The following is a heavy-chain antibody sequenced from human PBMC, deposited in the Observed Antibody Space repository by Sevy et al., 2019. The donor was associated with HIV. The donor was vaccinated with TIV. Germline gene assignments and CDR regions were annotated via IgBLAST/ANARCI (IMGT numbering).Heavy chain of an antibody. Sequence: ASVKVSCKAYGFTFTSSAVQWVRQARGQRLEWIGWIVVGSGNTNYAQKFQERVTITRDMSTSTAYMELSSLRSEDTAVYYCAADRAYDYVWGSYRYYAFDIWGQGTMVTVSS. CDR3: AADRAYDYVWGSYRYYAFDI. J-gene: IGHJ3*02. D-gene: IGHD3-16*02. V-gene: IGHV1-58*01. CDR1: GFTFTSSA. CDR2: IVVGSGNT.